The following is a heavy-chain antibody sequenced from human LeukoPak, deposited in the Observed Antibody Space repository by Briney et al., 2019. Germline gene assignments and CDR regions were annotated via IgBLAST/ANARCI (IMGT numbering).Heavy chain of an antibody. D-gene: IGHD6-6*01. CDR1: GFTFSSYA. V-gene: IGHV3-23*01. J-gene: IGHJ4*02. CDR3: AKQDPRIAARYFDY. CDR2: ISGSGTST. Sequence: HPGGSLRLSCAASGFTFSSYAMSWVRQAPGKGLEWVSVISGSGTSTHYADAVKGRFTISRDNSKNTLYLQMNSLRAEDTAVYYCAKQDPRIAARYFDYWGQGTLVTVSS.